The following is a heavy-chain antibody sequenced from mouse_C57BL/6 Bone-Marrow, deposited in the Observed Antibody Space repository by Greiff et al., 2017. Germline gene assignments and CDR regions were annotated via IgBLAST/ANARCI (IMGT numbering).Heavy chain of an antibody. D-gene: IGHD1-1*01. CDR1: GYAFTNYL. CDR2: INPGSGGT. Sequence: VQLQQSGAELVRPGTSVKVSCKASGYAFTNYLIEWVKQRPGQGLEWIGVINPGSGGTNYNEKFKGKATLTADKSSSTAYMQLSSLTSEDSAVYFCARGGAYGGSPPFDYWGQGTTLTVSS. J-gene: IGHJ2*01. V-gene: IGHV1-54*01. CDR3: ARGGAYGGSPPFDY.